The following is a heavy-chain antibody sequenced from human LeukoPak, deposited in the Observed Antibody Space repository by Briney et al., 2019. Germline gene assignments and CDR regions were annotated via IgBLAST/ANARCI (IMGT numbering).Heavy chain of an antibody. J-gene: IGHJ6*03. CDR1: GYSISSGYY. Sequence: PSETLSLTCTVSGYSISSGYYWGWIRQPPGKGLEWIGSIYHSGSTYYNPSLKSRVTISVDTSKNQFSLKLSSVTAADTAVYYCARVGGGGYYDFWSGYYPYYYYMDVRGKGTTVTVSS. V-gene: IGHV4-38-2*02. CDR3: ARVGGGGYYDFWSGYYPYYYYMDV. CDR2: IYHSGST. D-gene: IGHD3-3*01.